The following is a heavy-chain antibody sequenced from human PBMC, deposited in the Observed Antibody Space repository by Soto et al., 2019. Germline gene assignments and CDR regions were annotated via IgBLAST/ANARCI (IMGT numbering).Heavy chain of an antibody. CDR1: RFPFSYYA. J-gene: IGHJ3*02. CDR3: AKEGTGLYNAFDI. V-gene: IGHV3-30*18. Sequence: QVELVESGGGVVRPGRSLRLSCAASRFPFSYYAMHGVRQAQGKGLEFVAVLLDDGSKYYADSVKGRFTISKDNSMKTVDQEMSSLRPEDTALYYCAKEGTGLYNAFDIWGQGTMVTVS. D-gene: IGHD3-10*01. CDR2: LLDDGSK.